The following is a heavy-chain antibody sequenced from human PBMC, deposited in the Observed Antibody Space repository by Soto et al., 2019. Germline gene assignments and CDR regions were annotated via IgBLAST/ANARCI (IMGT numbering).Heavy chain of an antibody. CDR3: ARGMINIGAQGIDC. V-gene: IGHV4-59*01. J-gene: IGHJ4*02. D-gene: IGHD3-16*01. Sequence: PSETLSLTCTVSGDSISSSWWTWIRQPPGKGLEWIGYISHVGGTNYNPSLSSRVTISLDTSKNQFSLRLSFVTAGDTAVYFCARGMINIGAQGIDCWGQGTLVTVSS. CDR1: GDSISSSW. CDR2: ISHVGGT.